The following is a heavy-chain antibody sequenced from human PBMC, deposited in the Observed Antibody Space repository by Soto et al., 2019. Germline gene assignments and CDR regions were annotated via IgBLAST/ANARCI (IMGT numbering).Heavy chain of an antibody. Sequence: EVQLVESGGGLVQPGGSLRLSCAASGFTFSGYWMSWVHQAPGKGLEWVANIKQDGSEQFYVDSVKGRFTISRDNAKNSLYLQMNSLRAEDTAVYYCAREDVWGQGTTVTVSS. V-gene: IGHV3-7*05. CDR1: GFTFSGYW. J-gene: IGHJ6*02. CDR2: IKQDGSEQ. CDR3: AREDV.